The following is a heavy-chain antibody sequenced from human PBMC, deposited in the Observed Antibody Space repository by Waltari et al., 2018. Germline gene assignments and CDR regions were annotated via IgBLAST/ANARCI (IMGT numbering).Heavy chain of an antibody. J-gene: IGHJ3*02. CDR1: G. Sequence: RLLQSGAEVKKSGASVKVSCQASGQGLEWMGWVDPRNGNTGYADKFQGRVTMTSDTSMSTAYMELRGLRSDDTAVYYCVRGYAHDRDGAFDIWGQGTVVTVSS. V-gene: IGHV1-8*01. CDR3: VRGYAHDRDGAFDI. CDR2: VDPRNGNT.